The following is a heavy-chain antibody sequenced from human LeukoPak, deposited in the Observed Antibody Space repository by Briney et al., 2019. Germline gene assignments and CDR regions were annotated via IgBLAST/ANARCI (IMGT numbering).Heavy chain of an antibody. CDR1: GVSIRSDNYY. D-gene: IGHD3-10*01. CDR3: ARLYGSGSNYLDY. V-gene: IGHV4-31*03. Sequence: PSETLSLTCTVSGVSIRSDNYYWRWLRQLPGKGLEWIGYIYYSGNTYYNPALKRRFTMTVDSTKNRCSLNLNHVTAADTAIYYCARLYGSGSNYLDYWGQGTLVTVSS. CDR2: IYYSGNT. J-gene: IGHJ4*02.